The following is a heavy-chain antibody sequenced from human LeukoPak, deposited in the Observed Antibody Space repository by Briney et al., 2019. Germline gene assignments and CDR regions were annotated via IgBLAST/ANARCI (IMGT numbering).Heavy chain of an antibody. CDR3: ARAVYYYDSSGYYSNTFDP. Sequence: ASVKVSCKASGYTFTSYDINCGREATGQGLKWMGWMNPNSGNTGYAQKFQGRGTMTRNTSISTAYMELSSLRSEDTAVYYCARAVYYYDSSGYYSNTFDPWGQGTLVTVSS. D-gene: IGHD3-22*01. V-gene: IGHV1-8*01. CDR2: MNPNSGNT. CDR1: GYTFTSYD. J-gene: IGHJ5*02.